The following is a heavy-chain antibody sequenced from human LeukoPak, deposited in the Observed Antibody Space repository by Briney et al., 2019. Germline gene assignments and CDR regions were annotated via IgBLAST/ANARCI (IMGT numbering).Heavy chain of an antibody. CDR3: ARANWATSSFDY. CDR1: GYRFTSHW. D-gene: IGHD7-27*01. Sequence: GESLKISCKGSGYRFTSHWIARVRQMPGKGLEWMGIIYPGDSDTTYSPSFQGQVTISADKSITTAYLQWSSLKASDTAMYYCARANWATSSFDYWGQGTLVIVSS. J-gene: IGHJ4*02. V-gene: IGHV5-51*01. CDR2: IYPGDSDT.